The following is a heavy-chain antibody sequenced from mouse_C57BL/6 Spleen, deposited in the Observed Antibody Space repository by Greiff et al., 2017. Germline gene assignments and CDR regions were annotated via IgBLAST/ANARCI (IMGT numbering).Heavy chain of an antibody. Sequence: QVQLQQPGAELVRPGSSVKLSCKASGYTFTSYWMHWVKQRPIQGLEWIGNIDPSDSETHYNQKFKDKATLTVDKSSSTAYMQLSSLTSEDSAVYYCARGVTGRDFDYWGQGTTLTVSS. V-gene: IGHV1-52*01. CDR2: IDPSDSET. CDR3: ARGVTGRDFDY. D-gene: IGHD4-1*01. J-gene: IGHJ2*01. CDR1: GYTFTSYW.